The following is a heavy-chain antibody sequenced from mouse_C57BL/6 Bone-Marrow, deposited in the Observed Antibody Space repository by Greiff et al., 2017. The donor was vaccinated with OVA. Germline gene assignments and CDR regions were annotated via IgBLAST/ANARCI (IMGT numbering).Heavy chain of an antibody. Sequence: EVMLVESGGGLVQPGGSLKLSCAASGFTFSDYYMYWVRQTPEKRLEWVAYISNGGGSTYYPDTVKGRSTISRDNPTNTLYLQMSRLKSEDTGMYYCARRLYYYAMDYWGQGNSVTVSS. V-gene: IGHV5-12*01. CDR3: ARRLYYYAMDY. D-gene: IGHD2-4*01. CDR2: ISNGGGST. CDR1: GFTFSDYY. J-gene: IGHJ4*01.